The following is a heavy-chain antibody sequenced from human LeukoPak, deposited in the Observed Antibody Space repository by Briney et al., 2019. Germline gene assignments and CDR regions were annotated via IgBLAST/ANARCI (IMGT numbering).Heavy chain of an antibody. CDR3: ARGRDGYYFDF. J-gene: IGHJ4*02. CDR1: GFTFSSYW. CDR2: INTDGTST. Sequence: QPGGSLRLSCAASGFTFSSYWMHWVRQAPGKGLAWVSRINTDGTSTTYADSVKGRFTVSRDNAKNTLYLQMNSLRAEDTAVYHCARGRDGYYFDFWGQGTLVTVSS. D-gene: IGHD5-24*01. V-gene: IGHV3-74*01.